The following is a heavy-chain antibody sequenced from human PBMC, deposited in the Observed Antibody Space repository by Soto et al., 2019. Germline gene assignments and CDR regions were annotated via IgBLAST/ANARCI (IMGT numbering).Heavy chain of an antibody. Sequence: QVQLVQSGAEVKKPGASVKVSCKASGYTFTSYYMHWVRQAPGQGLERMGIINPSGGSTSYAQKFQGRVTMTRDTSRITGYMELSSLRSEDTAVYCCAAGGVTTKKRDWFDPWGQGTLVTVSS. V-gene: IGHV1-46*01. CDR3: AAGGVTTKKRDWFDP. CDR2: INPSGGST. J-gene: IGHJ5*02. CDR1: GYTFTSYY. D-gene: IGHD4-17*01.